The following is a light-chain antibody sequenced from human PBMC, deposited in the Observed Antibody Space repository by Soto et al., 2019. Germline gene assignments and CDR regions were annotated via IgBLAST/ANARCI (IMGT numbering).Light chain of an antibody. J-gene: IGLJ1*01. Sequence: QSALTQPASVSGSPGQSITISCTGTSSDVGNYNYVSWYRQHPGKAPKLMIYEVSNRPSGFSNRFSGSKSANTASLTISGLQAEDEADYYCSSYTGSSPLDVFGTGTKVTVL. V-gene: IGLV2-14*01. CDR2: EVS. CDR3: SSYTGSSPLDV. CDR1: SSDVGNYNY.